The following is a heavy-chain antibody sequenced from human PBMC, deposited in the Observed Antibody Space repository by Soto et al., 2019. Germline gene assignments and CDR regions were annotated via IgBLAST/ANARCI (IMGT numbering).Heavy chain of an antibody. CDR1: GGSISSGGYS. Sequence: QLQLQESGSGLVKPSQTLSLTCAVSGGSISSGGYSWSWIRQPPGKGLEWIGYIYHSGSTYYNPSPKSPVTRSVDRSKNQFSLKLSSVTAADTAVYYCARSTRTVTTFDYWGQGTLVTVSS. CDR2: IYHSGST. J-gene: IGHJ4*02. V-gene: IGHV4-30-2*01. D-gene: IGHD4-17*01. CDR3: ARSTRTVTTFDY.